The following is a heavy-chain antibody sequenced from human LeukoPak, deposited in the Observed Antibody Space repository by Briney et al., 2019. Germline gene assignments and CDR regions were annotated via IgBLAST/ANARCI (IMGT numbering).Heavy chain of an antibody. Sequence: GGSLRLSCAASGFTFSSFAIHWVRQAPGKGLEWVAVISYDGSNKYYADSVKGRFTISRDNSKNTLYLQMSSLRAEDTAVYYCARDSRFLEWSQYYFDYWGQGTLVTVSS. J-gene: IGHJ4*02. CDR3: ARDSRFLEWSQYYFDY. V-gene: IGHV3-30-3*01. CDR2: ISYDGSNK. CDR1: GFTFSSFA. D-gene: IGHD3-3*01.